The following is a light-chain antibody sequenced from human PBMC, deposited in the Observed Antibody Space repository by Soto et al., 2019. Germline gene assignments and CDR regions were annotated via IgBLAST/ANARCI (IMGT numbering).Light chain of an antibody. J-gene: IGKJ1*01. CDR3: QQYKSYPWT. CDR1: QTISNF. Sequence: DIQMTQSPSTVSAFVGDSVAITCRASQTISNFLAWYQQKPGKAPKLLFYRASNLEGGVPSRFSGGGSGTEFTLTINSLQPDDSATYYCQQYKSYPWTFGQGTKV. V-gene: IGKV1-5*03. CDR2: RAS.